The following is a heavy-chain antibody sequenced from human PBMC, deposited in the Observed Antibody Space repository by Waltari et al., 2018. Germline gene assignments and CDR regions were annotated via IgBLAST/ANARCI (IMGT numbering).Heavy chain of an antibody. V-gene: IGHV1-69-2*01. CDR3: ATGLEDSDSASRPFDV. J-gene: IGHJ3*01. Sequence: VLLLQSGAAVKKPGTTGKISCKVSAFTLTNYYLHWVQQAPGKGIHWMGLVDPEDGEAIYSENFQGRVTMTADTSTDTVYMQLSSLTSDDTAIYYCATGLEDSDSASRPFDVWGQGTMVTVS. D-gene: IGHD1-26*01. CDR2: VDPEDGEA. CDR1: AFTLTNYY.